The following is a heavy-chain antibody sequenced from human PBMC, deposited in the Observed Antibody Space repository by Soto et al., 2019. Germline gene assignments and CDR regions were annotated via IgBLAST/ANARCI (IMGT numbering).Heavy chain of an antibody. Sequence: SVKVSCKXSGGTFSGYAISWVRQAPGQGLEWMGGIIPIFGTANYAQKFQGRVTITADKSTSTAYMELSSLRYEDTAVYYCARDRSLRLMVYAIRPILDYWGQGTLVTVSS. CDR1: GGTFSGYA. D-gene: IGHD2-8*01. V-gene: IGHV1-69*06. CDR3: ARDRSLRLMVYAIRPILDY. J-gene: IGHJ4*02. CDR2: IIPIFGTA.